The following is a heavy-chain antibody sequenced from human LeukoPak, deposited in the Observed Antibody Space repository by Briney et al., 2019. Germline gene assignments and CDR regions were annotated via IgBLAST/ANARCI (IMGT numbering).Heavy chain of an antibody. CDR1: GGSISGYY. Sequence: SETLSLTCTVSGGSISGYYWSWIRQPPGKGLEWIGYIYYSGTTNYNPSLKSRVTISVDTSKNQISLKLTSVTAADSAVYYCTREGPPVHYTGYYDYWGQGTLVTVSS. J-gene: IGHJ4*02. D-gene: IGHD3-9*01. CDR2: IYYSGTT. CDR3: TREGPPVHYTGYYDY. V-gene: IGHV4-59*01.